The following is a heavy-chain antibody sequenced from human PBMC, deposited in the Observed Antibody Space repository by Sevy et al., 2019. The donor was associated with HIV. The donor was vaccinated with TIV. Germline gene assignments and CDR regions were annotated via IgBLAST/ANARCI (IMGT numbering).Heavy chain of an antibody. CDR2: IYYSGST. CDR1: GGSISSGGYY. D-gene: IGHD3-22*01. V-gene: IGHV4-31*03. CDR3: ARDSTRRDDSSGYTNYYYGMDV. J-gene: IGHJ6*02. Sequence: SETLSLTCTVSGGSISSGGYYWSWIRQHPGKGLEWIGYIYYSGSTYYNPSLKSRVTISVDTSKNQFSLKLGSVTAADTAVYYCARDSTRRDDSSGYTNYYYGMDVWGQGTTVTVSS.